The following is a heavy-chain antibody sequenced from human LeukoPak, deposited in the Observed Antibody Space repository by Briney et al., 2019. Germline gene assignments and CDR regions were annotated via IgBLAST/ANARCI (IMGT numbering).Heavy chain of an antibody. CDR2: ISDSSSYI. J-gene: IGHJ4*02. D-gene: IGHD6-13*01. CDR3: AKETAVGTLGY. Sequence: GGSLRLSCAASGFTFSTQGMHWVRQAPVRGLEWVSTISDSSSYIYHADSVKGRFTISRDNSKNTLYLQMNSLRAEDTAIYFCAKETAVGTLGYWGQGTLVTVSS. V-gene: IGHV3-23*01. CDR1: GFTFSTQG.